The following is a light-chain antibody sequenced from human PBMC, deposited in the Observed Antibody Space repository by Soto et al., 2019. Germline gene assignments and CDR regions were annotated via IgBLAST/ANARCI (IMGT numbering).Light chain of an antibody. Sequence: EIVLTQSPGTLSLSPGERATLSCRASQRLPTSYLAWYQQRHGQAPRLLSCGVSNRATSVPDRFSATGSGTDFTLIINRLEPEDFAVYYCQQYGGSILNTFSQGTRLEI. CDR3: QQYGGSILNT. V-gene: IGKV3-20*01. J-gene: IGKJ2*01. CDR2: GVS. CDR1: QRLPTSY.